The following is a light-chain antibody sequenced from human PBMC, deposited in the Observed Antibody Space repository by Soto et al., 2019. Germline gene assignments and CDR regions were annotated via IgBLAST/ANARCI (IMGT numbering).Light chain of an antibody. CDR1: QNVGNN. Sequence: ETVMTHSPATLSVSPGDPGTLSCRASQNVGNNLVWYQQKPGQAPRLLIYGASTRAAGIPDRFSGSGSGTDFTLTITRLEPEDSAVYFCQQYTGPPTTFGQGTRLEIK. J-gene: IGKJ5*01. CDR3: QQYTGPPTT. CDR2: GAS. V-gene: IGKV3D-15*01.